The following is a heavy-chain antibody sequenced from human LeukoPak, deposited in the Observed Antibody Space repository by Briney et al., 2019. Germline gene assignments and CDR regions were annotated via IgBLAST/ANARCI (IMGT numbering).Heavy chain of an antibody. CDR3: ATAPLLYSGSFPANDY. V-gene: IGHV1-24*01. D-gene: IGHD1-26*01. J-gene: IGHJ4*02. Sequence: ASVKVSCKVSGYTLTELSMHWVRQAPGKGLEWMGGFDPEGGETIYAQKFQGRVTMTEDTSTDTAYMELSSLRSEDTAVYYCATAPLLYSGSFPANDYWGQGTLVTVSS. CDR2: FDPEGGET. CDR1: GYTLTELS.